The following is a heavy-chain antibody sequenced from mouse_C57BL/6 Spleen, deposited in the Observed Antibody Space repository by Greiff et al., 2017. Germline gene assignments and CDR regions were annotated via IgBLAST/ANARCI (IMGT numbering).Heavy chain of an antibody. D-gene: IGHD2-10*01. CDR2: IDPETGGT. V-gene: IGHV1-15*01. Sequence: VQLQQSGAELVRPGASVTLSCKASGYTFTDYEMHWVKQTPVHGLEWIGAIDPETGGTAYNQKFKGKAILTADKSSSTTYMDLRSLTSEDSAVYYCTREEAYYCNYTCWFAYWGQGTLVTVSA. CDR3: TREEAYYCNYTCWFAY. CDR1: GYTFTDYE. J-gene: IGHJ3*01.